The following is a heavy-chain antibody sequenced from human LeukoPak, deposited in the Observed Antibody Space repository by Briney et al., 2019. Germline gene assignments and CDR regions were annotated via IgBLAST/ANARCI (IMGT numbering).Heavy chain of an antibody. J-gene: IGHJ4*02. V-gene: IGHV3-23*01. CDR3: ATLVSSSSYFDY. CDR1: GFTFSSYC. Sequence: GRSLSLAWAAAGFTFSSYCMSWVRQAAGKGLEWVSAVSGSGGSTYYAHCGKGRFTIARDNSKNTVYLQMNSLRAEDTAVYYCATLVSSSSYFDYWGQGTLVTVSS. CDR2: VSGSGGST. D-gene: IGHD6-6*01.